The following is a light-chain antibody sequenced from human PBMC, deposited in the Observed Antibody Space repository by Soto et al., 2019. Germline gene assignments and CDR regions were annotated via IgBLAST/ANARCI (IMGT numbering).Light chain of an antibody. J-gene: IGKJ3*01. CDR3: QESYSTPLFT. CDR2: AAS. V-gene: IGKV1-39*01. Sequence: DIQMTQSPSSLSASVGDRVTITCRASKSISSYLNWYQQKPWKAPELLIYAASSLQSGVPSRFSGSGSGTDFTLTISSLQPEDFATYYCQESYSTPLFTFGPGTKVDIK. CDR1: KSISSY.